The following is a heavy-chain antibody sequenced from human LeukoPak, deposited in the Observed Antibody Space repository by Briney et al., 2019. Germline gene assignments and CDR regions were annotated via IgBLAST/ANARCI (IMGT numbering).Heavy chain of an antibody. CDR2: ISSSSSYI. D-gene: IGHD3-22*01. J-gene: IGHJ4*02. Sequence: PGGSLRLSCAASGFTFSSYSMNWVRQAPGKGLEWVSSISSSSSYIYYTDSVKGRFTISRDNAKNSLYLQMNSLRAEDTAVYYCARDRGYYYDSSLDYWGQGTLVTVSS. CDR3: ARDRGYYYDSSLDY. V-gene: IGHV3-21*01. CDR1: GFTFSSYS.